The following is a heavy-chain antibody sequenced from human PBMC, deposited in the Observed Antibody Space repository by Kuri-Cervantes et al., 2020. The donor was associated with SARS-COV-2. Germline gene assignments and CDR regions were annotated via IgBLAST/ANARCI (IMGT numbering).Heavy chain of an antibody. Sequence: GESLKISCAASGFTFSSYSMNWVRQAPGKGLEWASYISSSSSTIYYADSVKGRFTISRDNAKNSLYLQMNSLRDEDTAVYYCASWRNFDYGDYANYYYYGMDVWGQGTTVTVSS. CDR3: ASWRNFDYGDYANYYYYGMDV. J-gene: IGHJ6*02. CDR1: GFTFSSYS. D-gene: IGHD4-17*01. CDR2: ISSSSSTI. V-gene: IGHV3-48*02.